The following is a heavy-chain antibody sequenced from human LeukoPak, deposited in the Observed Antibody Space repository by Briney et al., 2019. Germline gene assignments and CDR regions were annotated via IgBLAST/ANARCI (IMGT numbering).Heavy chain of an antibody. CDR2: INHSGST. CDR3: AREETNYDILTGYSHGAFDI. D-gene: IGHD3-9*01. Sequence: PSEALSLTCAVYGGSFSGYYWSWIRRPPGKGLEWIGEINHSGSTNYNPSLKSRVTISVDTSKNQFSLKLSSVTAADTAVYYCAREETNYDILTGYSHGAFDIWGQGTMVTVSS. J-gene: IGHJ3*02. V-gene: IGHV4-34*01. CDR1: GGSFSGYY.